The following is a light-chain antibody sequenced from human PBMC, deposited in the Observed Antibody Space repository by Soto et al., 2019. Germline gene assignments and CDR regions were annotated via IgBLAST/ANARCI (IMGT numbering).Light chain of an antibody. V-gene: IGKV1-39*01. CDR3: QQNYSPPPIT. CDR1: QSITRF. Sequence: DIQMTQSPSSPXASVGDIVTISCXXSQSITRFLNWYQQKPGKAPKLLIYAASSLQSGVPSRFSGSGSGTDFTLTISSLQPEDFATYYCQQNYSPPPITFGQGTRLEIK. J-gene: IGKJ5*01. CDR2: AAS.